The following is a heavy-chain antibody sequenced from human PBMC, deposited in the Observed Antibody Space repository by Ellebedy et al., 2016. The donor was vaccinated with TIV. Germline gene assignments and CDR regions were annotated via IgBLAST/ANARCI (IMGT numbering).Heavy chain of an antibody. J-gene: IGHJ4*02. V-gene: IGHV1-2*02. D-gene: IGHD3-10*01. CDR3: ARTMVRGAPAIDY. Sequence: ASVKVSXKASRYTFTEYFLHWVRQAPGQGLEWMGWINPNSGLTKYAQKFQGRVTMTRDTSISTVYMELSGLRSEDTAVYYCARTMVRGAPAIDYWGQGTLVTVSS. CDR1: RYTFTEYF. CDR2: INPNSGLT.